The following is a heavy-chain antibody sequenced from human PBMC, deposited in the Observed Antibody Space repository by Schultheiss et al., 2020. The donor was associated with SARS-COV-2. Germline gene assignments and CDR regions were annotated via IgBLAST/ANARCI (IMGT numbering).Heavy chain of an antibody. Sequence: SETLSLTCTVSGGSISSYYWSWIRQPPGKGLEWIGEINHSGSTNYNPSLKSRVTISVDTSKNQFSLKLSSVTAADTAVYYCARIGYSSGWYDFDYWGQGTLVTVSS. CDR1: GGSISSYY. D-gene: IGHD6-19*01. V-gene: IGHV4-34*01. J-gene: IGHJ4*02. CDR3: ARIGYSSGWYDFDY. CDR2: INHSGST.